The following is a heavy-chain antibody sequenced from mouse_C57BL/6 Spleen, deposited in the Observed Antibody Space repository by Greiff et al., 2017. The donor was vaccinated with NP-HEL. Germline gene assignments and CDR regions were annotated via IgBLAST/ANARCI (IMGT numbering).Heavy chain of an antibody. J-gene: IGHJ2*01. CDR3: ASPREGDY. CDR1: GYTFTSYW. Sequence: QVQLQQPGAELVKPGASVTLSCKASGYTFTSYWMQWVKQRPGQGLEWIGEIDPSDSYTNYNQKFKGKATLTVDTSSSTAYMQLSSLTSEDSAVYYCASPREGDYWGQGTTLTVSS. V-gene: IGHV1-50*01. CDR2: IDPSDSYT.